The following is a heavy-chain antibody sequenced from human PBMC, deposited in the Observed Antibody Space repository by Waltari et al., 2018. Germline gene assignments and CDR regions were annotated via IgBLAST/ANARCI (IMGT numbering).Heavy chain of an antibody. CDR1: GFTFSSYG. V-gene: IGHV3-33*01. D-gene: IGHD3-3*01. CDR3: AREIYDFWSGLNYYGMDV. J-gene: IGHJ6*02. Sequence: QVQLVESGGGVVQPGRSLRLSCAASGFTFSSYGMHWVRQAPGKGLEWVAVIMYYGRNKYYEEPVKGRFHLSRDNSKNTLYLQMNSLRAEDTAVYYCAREIYDFWSGLNYYGMDVWGQGTTVTVSS. CDR2: IMYYGRNK.